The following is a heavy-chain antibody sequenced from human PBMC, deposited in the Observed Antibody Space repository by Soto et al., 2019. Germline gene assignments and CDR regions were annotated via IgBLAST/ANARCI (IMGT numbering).Heavy chain of an antibody. V-gene: IGHV1-18*01. CDR1: GYTFPRSG. J-gene: IGHJ6*02. CDR2: SSSDNGDT. Sequence: QVQLVQSGAEVKKPGASVKVSCKASGYTFPRSGISWVRQAPGQGPEWMGRSSSDNGDTNYAQTFQGRVTMTTDTSTSTAYMELRSLRSDDTAVYYCAREGVAPYYYYGMDVWGQGTPVTVSS. CDR3: AREGVAPYYYYGMDV. D-gene: IGHD5-12*01.